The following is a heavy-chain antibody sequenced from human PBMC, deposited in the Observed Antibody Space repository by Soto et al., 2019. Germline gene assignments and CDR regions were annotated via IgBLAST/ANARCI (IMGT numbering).Heavy chain of an antibody. CDR2: IYSGGST. CDR1: GFTVSSNY. V-gene: IGHV3-66*01. D-gene: IGHD1-26*01. Sequence: LRLSCAASGFTVSSNYMSWVRQAPGKGLEWVSVIYSGGSTYYADSVKGRFTISRDNSKNTLYLQMNSLRAEDTAVYYCARGIVGATNDDYWGQGTLVTVSS. CDR3: ARGIVGATNDDY. J-gene: IGHJ4*02.